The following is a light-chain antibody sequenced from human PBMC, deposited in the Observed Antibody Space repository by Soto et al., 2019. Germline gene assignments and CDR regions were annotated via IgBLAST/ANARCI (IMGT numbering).Light chain of an antibody. CDR1: KSVLHSSTNNNY. CDR3: QQYYAAPLT. J-gene: IGKJ4*01. CDR2: WAS. V-gene: IGKV4-1*01. Sequence: DIVLTQSPDSLAVSLGERATINCKSSKSVLHSSTNNNYLAWYQQKPGQPPKLLIYWASTRESGVPDRFSGSGSGTDFTLTISTLQAEDMAVYYCQQYYAAPLTFGGGTKVEIK.